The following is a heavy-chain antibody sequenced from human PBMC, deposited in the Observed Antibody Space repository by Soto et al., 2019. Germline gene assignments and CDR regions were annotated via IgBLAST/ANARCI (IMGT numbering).Heavy chain of an antibody. CDR2: INHSGST. CDR3: APLGDCGDDCYSMDDPFDI. V-gene: IGHV4-34*01. CDR1: VVSFSGYY. J-gene: IGHJ3*02. D-gene: IGHD2-21*02. Sequence: PSETLSLTCAFYVVSFSGYYWSCIRHPPGKGLEWIGEINHSGSTNYNPSLKSRVTISVDTSKNQFSLKLSSVTAADTAVYYCAPLGDCGDDCYSMDDPFDIWGQGTMVTVSS.